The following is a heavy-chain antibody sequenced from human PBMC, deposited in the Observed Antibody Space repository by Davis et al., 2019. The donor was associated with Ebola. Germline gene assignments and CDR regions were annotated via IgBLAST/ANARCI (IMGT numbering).Heavy chain of an antibody. D-gene: IGHD1-14*01. CDR2: INQYGNT. J-gene: IGHJ3*02. CDR3: ATNTTSKGFDI. CDR1: GGSLSGYY. V-gene: IGHV4-34*01. Sequence: PSETLSLTCAVSGGSLSGYYWSWIRQSPGKGLEWIGEINQYGNTNYNPSLKSRVIMSVDTSTNQFSLNLRSVTPADTTTYFCATNTTSKGFDIWGQGISVAVSS.